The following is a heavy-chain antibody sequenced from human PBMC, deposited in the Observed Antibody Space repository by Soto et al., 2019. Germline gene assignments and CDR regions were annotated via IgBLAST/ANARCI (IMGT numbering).Heavy chain of an antibody. V-gene: IGHV3-21*01. J-gene: IGHJ5*02. CDR2: ISSSSSYI. CDR1: GFSFNNYG. D-gene: IGHD2-2*01. Sequence: PGGSLRLSCAASGFSFNNYGMNWVRQAPGKGLEWVSSISSSSSYISYADSVKGRFTISRDNAKNSVYLQMSSLRAEDTAVYYCARSDCTSTSCYVVWFDPR. CDR3: ARSDCTSTSCYVVWFDP.